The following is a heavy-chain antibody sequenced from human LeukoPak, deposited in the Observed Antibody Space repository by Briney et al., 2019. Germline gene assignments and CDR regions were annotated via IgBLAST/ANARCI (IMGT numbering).Heavy chain of an antibody. CDR1: GFTFSDSS. D-gene: IGHD2-8*01. CDR2: IRSKAHVQAT. Sequence: GGSLRLSCAPSGFTFSDSSILWVRQASGKGLECVGRIRSKAHVQATAYASSVKGRFTLSRDDSKSTAYLQMNSLKTEDTALYYCTRPNEGNWFDPWGEGSLVSVSS. CDR3: TRPNEGNWFDP. V-gene: IGHV3-73*01. J-gene: IGHJ5*02.